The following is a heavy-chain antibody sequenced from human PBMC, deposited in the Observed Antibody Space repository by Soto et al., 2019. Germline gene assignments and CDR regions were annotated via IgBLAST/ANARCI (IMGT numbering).Heavy chain of an antibody. CDR1: GGSISSGGYY. CDR3: ARDVRGDIVVVPAAMDWFDP. D-gene: IGHD2-2*01. V-gene: IGHV4-30-4*01. J-gene: IGHJ5*02. CDR2: IYYSGST. Sequence: SETLSLTCSVSGGSISSGGYYWSWIRQPPGKGLEWIGYIYYSGSTYYNPSLKSRVTISVDTSKNQFSLKLSSVTAADTAVYYCARDVRGDIVVVPAAMDWFDPWGQGTLVTVSS.